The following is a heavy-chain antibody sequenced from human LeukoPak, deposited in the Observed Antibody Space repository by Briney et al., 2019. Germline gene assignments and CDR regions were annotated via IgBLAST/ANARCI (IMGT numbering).Heavy chain of an antibody. Sequence: SETLSLTCTVSGGSINSSSYYWGWIRQPPGKGLEWVGSIYYSGSTYYNPSLKSRVTISVDTSKNQFSLKLSSVTAADTAVYYCARDAYYYGSGSYPLFDYWGQETLVTVSS. J-gene: IGHJ4*02. CDR2: IYYSGST. V-gene: IGHV4-39*07. CDR3: ARDAYYYGSGSYPLFDY. CDR1: GGSINSSSYY. D-gene: IGHD3-10*01.